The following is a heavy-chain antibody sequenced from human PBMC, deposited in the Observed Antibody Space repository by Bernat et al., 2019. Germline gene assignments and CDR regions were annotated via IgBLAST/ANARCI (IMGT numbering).Heavy chain of an antibody. D-gene: IGHD4-17*01. Sequence: QVQLMQSGAEVMKPGASVKVSCKASGYTLSSYAMYWVRQAPGQGLEWMGWINAYNGNTNYAQKLQGRVTMTTDTSTSTAYMELRSLRSDDTAVYYCARGPRGTTVTISDPNYYYYGMDVWGQGTTVTVSS. V-gene: IGHV1-3*01. CDR1: GYTLSSYA. CDR2: INAYNGNT. J-gene: IGHJ6*02. CDR3: ARGPRGTTVTISDPNYYYYGMDV.